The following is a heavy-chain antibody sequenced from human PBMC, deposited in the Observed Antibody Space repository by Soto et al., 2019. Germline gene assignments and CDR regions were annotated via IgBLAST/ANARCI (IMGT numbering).Heavy chain of an antibody. D-gene: IGHD3-22*01. Sequence: GGSLRLSCSASGFTFSIYAMHWVRQAPGKGLEYVSSISTNGGSTHYADSVKGRFTISRDNSKNTVYLQMSSLRAEDTAVYYCVKGEYYYDSSGYEPFDYWGQGTLVTVSS. J-gene: IGHJ4*02. V-gene: IGHV3-64D*06. CDR1: GFTFSIYA. CDR2: ISTNGGST. CDR3: VKGEYYYDSSGYEPFDY.